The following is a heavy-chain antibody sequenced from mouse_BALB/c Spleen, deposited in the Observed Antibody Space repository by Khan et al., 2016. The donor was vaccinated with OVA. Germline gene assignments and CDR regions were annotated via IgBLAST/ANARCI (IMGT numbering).Heavy chain of an antibody. CDR2: ISYSCST. CDR3: ARGNYYGYYFDY. V-gene: IGHV3-2*02. J-gene: IGHJ2*02. Sequence: EVQLQESGPGLVKPSQSLSLTCTVTGYSITSNYAWNWTRQFPGNKLEWMGYISYSCSTTYNPSLKSRISITRDTSKNQFFLQLKSVTTEDTATYYCARGNYYGYYFDYWGQGTSLTVSS. D-gene: IGHD1-1*01. CDR1: GYSITSNYA.